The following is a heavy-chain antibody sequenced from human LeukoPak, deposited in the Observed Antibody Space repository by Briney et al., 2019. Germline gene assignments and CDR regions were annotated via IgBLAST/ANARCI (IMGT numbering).Heavy chain of an antibody. CDR3: ARDDSSSWSLDY. D-gene: IGHD6-13*01. J-gene: IGHJ4*02. CDR2: INAGNGNT. Sequence: ASVKVSCKASGCTFTSYAMHWVRQAPGQRLEWMGWINAGNGNTKYSQKFQGRVTIARDTSASTAYMELSSLRSEDTAVYYCARDDSSSWSLDYWGQGTLVTVSS. V-gene: IGHV1-3*01. CDR1: GCTFTSYA.